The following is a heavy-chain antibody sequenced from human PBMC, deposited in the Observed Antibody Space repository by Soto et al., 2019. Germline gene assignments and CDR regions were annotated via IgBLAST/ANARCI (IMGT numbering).Heavy chain of an antibody. CDR3: ARSQAYVVDIVDTILDGMDV. J-gene: IGHJ6*01. V-gene: IGHV3-30-3*01. CDR2: ISDHGSNK. CDR1: GLTFSSYA. Sequence: QVQLVESGGGVVQPGRSLRLSCAASGLTFSSYAMHWVRQAPGKGLEWVAVISDHGSNKYDADSVKGRFTISRDNSNNTLHLQMNSLRAEGTAVYYCARSQAYVVDIVDTILDGMDVCGQATTVTVSS. D-gene: IGHD5-12*01.